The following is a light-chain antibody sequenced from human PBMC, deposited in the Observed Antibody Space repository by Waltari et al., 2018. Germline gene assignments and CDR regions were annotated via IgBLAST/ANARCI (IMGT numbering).Light chain of an antibody. CDR1: SPHIGAGYD. CDR3: QSYDSSLRSWV. CDR2: GNS. V-gene: IGLV1-40*01. Sequence: QSVLTQPPSVSGAPGQRVTLSCTGSSPHIGAGYDVHWYQQLPGTAPKLLIHGNSNRPSGVPDRFSGSKSGTSASLAITGLQADDEADYYCQSYDSSLRSWVFGGGTKLTVL. J-gene: IGLJ3*02.